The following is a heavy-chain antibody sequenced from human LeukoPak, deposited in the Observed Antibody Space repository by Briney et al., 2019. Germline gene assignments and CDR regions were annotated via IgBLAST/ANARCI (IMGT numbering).Heavy chain of an antibody. J-gene: IGHJ6*03. CDR3: ARRLRYYYYYMDV. Sequence: GGSLRLSCAASGFTFSSYAMSWVRLAPGKGLEWVSAISGSGGSTYYADSVKGRFTISRDNSKNTLYLQMNSLRAEDTAVYYCARRLRYYYYYMDVWGKGTTVTVSS. CDR1: GFTFSSYA. CDR2: ISGSGGST. V-gene: IGHV3-23*01.